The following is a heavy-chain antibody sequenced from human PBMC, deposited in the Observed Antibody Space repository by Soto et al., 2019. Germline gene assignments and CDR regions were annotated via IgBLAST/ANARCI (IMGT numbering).Heavy chain of an antibody. CDR2: INHSGST. D-gene: IGHD6-19*01. CDR3: AREVKGGVAGYYYYYYGMDV. V-gene: IGHV4-34*01. Sequence: PSETLSLTCAVYGGSFSGYYWSWIRQPPGKGLEWIGEINHSGSTNYNPSLKSRVTISVDTSKNQFSLKLSSVTAADTAVYYCAREVKGGVAGYYYYYYGMDVWGQGTTATVSS. J-gene: IGHJ6*02. CDR1: GGSFSGYY.